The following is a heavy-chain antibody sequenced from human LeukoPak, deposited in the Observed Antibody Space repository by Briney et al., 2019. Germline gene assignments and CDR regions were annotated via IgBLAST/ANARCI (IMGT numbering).Heavy chain of an antibody. CDR2: IYYNGST. Sequence: PSETLSLTCAVSGGSVGSDTYSWSWIRQPPGKGLEWIGYIYYNGSTNYNPSLKSRVTISVDTSKNQFSLKLSSVTVADTAVYYCARGRGSDYWGQGTLVTVSA. V-gene: IGHV4-61*01. CDR3: ARGRGSDY. CDR1: GGSVGSDTYS. J-gene: IGHJ4*02. D-gene: IGHD3-10*01.